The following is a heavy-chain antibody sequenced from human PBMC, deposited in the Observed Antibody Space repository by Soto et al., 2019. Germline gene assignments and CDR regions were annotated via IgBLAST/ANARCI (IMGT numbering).Heavy chain of an antibody. D-gene: IGHD2-2*01. J-gene: IGHJ6*02. Sequence: PGGSLRLSCPSSGVPISSYAMILVRQAPGKGLEWVSAISGSGGSTYYADSVKGRFTISRDNSKNTLYLQMNSLRAEDTAVYYCAKGGGIVVVPAARVYYYGMDVWGQGNTVTLS. V-gene: IGHV3-23*01. CDR1: GVPISSYA. CDR3: AKGGGIVVVPAARVYYYGMDV. CDR2: ISGSGGST.